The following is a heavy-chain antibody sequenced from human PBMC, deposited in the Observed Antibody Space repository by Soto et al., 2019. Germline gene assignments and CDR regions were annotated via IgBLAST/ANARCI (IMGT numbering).Heavy chain of an antibody. CDR2: IKQDGSDK. Sequence: PGGSLRLSWGASGFIFSNSWMTWVRQAPGKGLEWVASIKQDGSDKEYVDSVKGRFTISRDNTKNTLYLQMNSLRAEDTAVYYCARRVPYYHSSRYDYCGQGNLVVVSS. CDR1: GFIFSNSW. CDR3: ARRVPYYHSSRYDY. D-gene: IGHD3-22*01. J-gene: IGHJ4*02. V-gene: IGHV3-7*03.